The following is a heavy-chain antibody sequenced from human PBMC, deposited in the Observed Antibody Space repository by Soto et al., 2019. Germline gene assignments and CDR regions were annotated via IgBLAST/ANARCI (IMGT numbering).Heavy chain of an antibody. V-gene: IGHV3-23*01. Sequence: GSLRLSCAASGFTFSSYAMSWVRQAPGKGLEWVSAISGSGGSTYYADSVKGRFTISRDNSKNTLYLQMNSLRAEDTAVYYCAKDKVPRGDFGGSLHTNWFDPWGQETLVTVSS. CDR3: AKDKVPRGDFGGSLHTNWFDP. D-gene: IGHD3-16*01. CDR1: GFTFSSYA. CDR2: ISGSGGST. J-gene: IGHJ5*02.